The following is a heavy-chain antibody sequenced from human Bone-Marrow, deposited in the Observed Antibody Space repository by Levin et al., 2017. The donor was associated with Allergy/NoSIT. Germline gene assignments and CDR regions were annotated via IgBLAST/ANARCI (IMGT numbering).Heavy chain of an antibody. CDR2: INHSGST. Sequence: SETLSLTCAVYGGSFSDDQRSWIRQSPGKGLEWIGEINHSGSTNYNPSLKSRVTLSLDTPKNQFSLNLSSVTAADTAVYYCARVSKNYYYYYMDVWGKGTTVTVSS. V-gene: IGHV4-34*01. J-gene: IGHJ6*03. CDR3: ARVSKNYYYYYMDV. CDR1: GGSFSDDQ.